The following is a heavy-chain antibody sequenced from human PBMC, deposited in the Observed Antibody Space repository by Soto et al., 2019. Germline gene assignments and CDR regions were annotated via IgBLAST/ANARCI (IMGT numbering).Heavy chain of an antibody. J-gene: IGHJ4*02. CDR1: GGSISSYY. CDR2: IYYSGST. CDR3: ARYSGYDADFDY. V-gene: IGHV4-59*01. Sequence: KTSETLSLTCTVSGGSISSYYWSWIRQPPGKGLEWIGYIYYSGSTNYNPSLKSRVTISVDTSKNQFSLKLSSVTAADTAVYYCARYSGYDADFDYWGQGTLVTVSS. D-gene: IGHD5-12*01.